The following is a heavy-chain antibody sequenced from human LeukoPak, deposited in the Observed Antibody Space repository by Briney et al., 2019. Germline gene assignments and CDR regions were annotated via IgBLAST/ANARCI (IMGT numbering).Heavy chain of an antibody. Sequence: SETLSLTCTVSGGSISSSSYDWGWIRQPPGKGLEWIGSIYYSGSTYYNPSLKSRVTISVDTSKNQFSLKLSSVTAPDTAVYYCARSGNRYYFDYWGQRTLVTVSS. CDR3: ARSGNRYYFDY. CDR1: GGSISSSSYD. V-gene: IGHV4-39*01. CDR2: IYYSGST. D-gene: IGHD1-14*01. J-gene: IGHJ4*02.